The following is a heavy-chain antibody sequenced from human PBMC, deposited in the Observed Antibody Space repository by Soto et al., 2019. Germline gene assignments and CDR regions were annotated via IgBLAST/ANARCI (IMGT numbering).Heavy chain of an antibody. V-gene: IGHV3-23*01. CDR3: VGATKYNWFDP. Sequence: GGSLRLSCAASGFTFSSYAMSWVRQAPGKGLEWVSAISGSGGSTYYADSVKGRFTISRDNSKNTLYLQMNSLRAEDTAVYYCVGATKYNWFDPWGQGTLVTVSS. D-gene: IGHD3-10*01. CDR1: GFTFSSYA. CDR2: ISGSGGST. J-gene: IGHJ5*02.